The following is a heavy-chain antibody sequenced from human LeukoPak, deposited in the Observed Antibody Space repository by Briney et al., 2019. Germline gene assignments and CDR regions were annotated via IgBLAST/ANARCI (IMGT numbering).Heavy chain of an antibody. CDR1: GYTFTSYY. Sequence: ASVKVSCKASGYTFTSYYMHWVRQAPGQGLEWMGIINPSGGSTSYAQKFQGRVTMTRDTSTSTVYMEMRSLRSEDTAVYYCAAEDFSNGYYYYYGMDVWGQGTTVTVSS. J-gene: IGHJ6*02. V-gene: IGHV1-46*01. D-gene: IGHD4-11*01. CDR3: AAEDFSNGYYYYYGMDV. CDR2: INPSGGST.